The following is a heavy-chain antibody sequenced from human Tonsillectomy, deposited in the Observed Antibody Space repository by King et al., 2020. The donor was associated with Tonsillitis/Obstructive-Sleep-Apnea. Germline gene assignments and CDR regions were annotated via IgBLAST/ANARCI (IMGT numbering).Heavy chain of an antibody. CDR2: FMGRGINN. CDR3: AKGIQLWLTNAFDI. CDR1: RFTFSNYA. Sequence: QLVQSGGGMVQPGGSLRLSCAASRFTFSNYAMNWVRQAPGKGLDGVSTFMGRGINNDYADSVKGRFTISRDNSKNTLHLQVNSLRAEDTAVYYCAKGIQLWLTNAFDIWGQGTMVTVSS. J-gene: IGHJ3*02. V-gene: IGHV3-23*04. D-gene: IGHD5-18*01.